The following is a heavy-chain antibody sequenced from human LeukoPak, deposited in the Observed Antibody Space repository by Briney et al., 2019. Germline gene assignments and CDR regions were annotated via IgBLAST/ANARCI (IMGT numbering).Heavy chain of an antibody. CDR2: ISYDGSNK. CDR1: GFTFSTFA. V-gene: IGHV3-30*04. D-gene: IGHD6-13*01. CDR3: AKDRQSSSWYYFDY. Sequence: GGSLRLSCAASGFTFSTFAMHWVRQAPGKGLEGVAVISYDGSNKYYADSVKGRFTISRDNSKNTLYLQMNSLRAEDTAVYYCAKDRQSSSWYYFDYWGQGTLVTVSS. J-gene: IGHJ4*02.